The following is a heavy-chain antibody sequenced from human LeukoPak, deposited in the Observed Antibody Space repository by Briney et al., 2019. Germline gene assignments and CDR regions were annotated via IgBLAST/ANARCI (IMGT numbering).Heavy chain of an antibody. CDR3: ARSDDIVGATPWFDP. CDR1: GYTFTSYY. D-gene: IGHD1-26*01. V-gene: IGHV1-2*02. CDR2: INPNSGGT. Sequence: ASVKVSCKASGYTFTSYYMHWVRQAPGQGLEWMGWINPNSGGTNYAQKFQGRVTMTRDTSISTAYMELSRLRSDDTAVYYCARSDDIVGATPWFDPWGQGTLVTVSS. J-gene: IGHJ5*02.